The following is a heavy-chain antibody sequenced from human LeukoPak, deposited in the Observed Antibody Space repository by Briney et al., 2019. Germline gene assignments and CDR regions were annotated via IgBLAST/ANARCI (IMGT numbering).Heavy chain of an antibody. Sequence: SVKVSCKASGGTFSSYAISWVRQAPGQGLEWMGRIIPILGIANYAQKFQGRVTITADKSTSTAYMELSSLRSEDTAVYYCARGGYGSSTSCREYFQHWGQGTLVTVSS. J-gene: IGHJ1*01. V-gene: IGHV1-69*04. D-gene: IGHD2-2*01. CDR1: GGTFSSYA. CDR3: ARGGYGSSTSCREYFQH. CDR2: IIPILGIA.